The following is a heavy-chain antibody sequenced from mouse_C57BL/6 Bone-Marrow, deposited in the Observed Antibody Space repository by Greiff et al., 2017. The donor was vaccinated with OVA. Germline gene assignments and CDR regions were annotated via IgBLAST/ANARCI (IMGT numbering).Heavy chain of an antibody. D-gene: IGHD1-1*01. V-gene: IGHV5-9-1*02. J-gene: IGHJ3*01. CDR2: ISSGGDYI. CDR3: TRGGFITTVRAFAY. Sequence: DVKLQESGEGLVKPGGSLKLSCAASGFTFSSYAMSWVRQTPEKRLEWVAYISSGGDYIYYADTVKGRFTISRDNARNTLYLQMSSLKSEDTAMYYCTRGGFITTVRAFAYWGQGTLVTVSA. CDR1: GFTFSSYA.